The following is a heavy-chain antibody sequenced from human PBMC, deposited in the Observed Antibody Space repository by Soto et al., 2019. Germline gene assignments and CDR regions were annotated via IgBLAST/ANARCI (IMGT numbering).Heavy chain of an antibody. D-gene: IGHD6-13*01. Sequence: QVQLQQWGAGLLKPSETLSLTCAVYGGSFSGYYWSWIRQPPGKGLEWIGEINHSGSTNYNPSLKSRVTISVDTSKKQFSLKLSSVTAADTAVYYCARCIAAAGTPFDYWGQGTLVTVSS. CDR3: ARCIAAAGTPFDY. CDR2: INHSGST. J-gene: IGHJ4*02. V-gene: IGHV4-34*01. CDR1: GGSFSGYY.